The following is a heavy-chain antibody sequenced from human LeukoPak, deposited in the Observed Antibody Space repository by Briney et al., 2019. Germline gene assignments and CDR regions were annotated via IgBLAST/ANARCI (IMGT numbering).Heavy chain of an antibody. Sequence: GGPLNPSCAASGFPFRGNSRNWSRRPPGKGLKWASSIISSSSYIYYADSVKGRFTISRDNAKNSLYLQMNSLRAEDTAVYYCARGSDYYGSGSYFIDAFDIWGQGTMVTVSS. J-gene: IGHJ3*02. CDR1: GFPFRGNS. CDR2: IISSSSYI. V-gene: IGHV3-21*01. CDR3: ARGSDYYGSGSYFIDAFDI. D-gene: IGHD3-10*01.